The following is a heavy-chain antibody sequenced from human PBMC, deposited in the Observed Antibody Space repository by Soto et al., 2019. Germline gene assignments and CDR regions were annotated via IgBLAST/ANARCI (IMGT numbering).Heavy chain of an antibody. V-gene: IGHV3-74*01. D-gene: IGHD1-26*01. CDR2: INSDGSST. Sequence: GGSLRLSCAASGFTFSSYWMHWVRQAPGKGLVWVSRINSDGSSTSYADSVKGRFTISRDNAKNTLYLQMNSLRAEDTAVYYYVRDARSEAIDYWCQGTLVTVSS. CDR1: GFTFSSYW. CDR3: VRDARSEAIDY. J-gene: IGHJ4*02.